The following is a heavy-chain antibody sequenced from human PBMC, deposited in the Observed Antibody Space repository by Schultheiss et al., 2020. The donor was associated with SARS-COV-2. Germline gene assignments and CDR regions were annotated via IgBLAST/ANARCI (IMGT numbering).Heavy chain of an antibody. CDR2: IYTSGST. Sequence: SETLSLTCTVSGGFISSYHWSWIRQPAGKGLEWIGRIYTSGSTNYNPSLKSRVTMSVDTSKNQFSLKLSSVTAADTAVYYCARNRGIIATTSYWFDPWGQGTLVTVSS. D-gene: IGHD1-7*01. CDR3: ARNRGIIATTSYWFDP. J-gene: IGHJ5*02. CDR1: GGFISSYH. V-gene: IGHV4-4*07.